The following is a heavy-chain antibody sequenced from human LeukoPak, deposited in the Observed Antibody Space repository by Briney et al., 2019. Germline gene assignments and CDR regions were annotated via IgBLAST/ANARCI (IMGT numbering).Heavy chain of an antibody. D-gene: IGHD5-12*01. CDR1: GFIFRDYA. Sequence: TGGSLRLSCTASGFIFRDYAMSWFRQAPGKGLEWVGFIRTRTYSETTEHAASVKGRFTISRDDSNDIAYLQMNSLKTEDTAVYYCSRNSGTLTGWPFDVWGQGTMVTVSS. CDR2: IRTRTYSETT. J-gene: IGHJ3*01. V-gene: IGHV3-49*03. CDR3: SRNSGTLTGWPFDV.